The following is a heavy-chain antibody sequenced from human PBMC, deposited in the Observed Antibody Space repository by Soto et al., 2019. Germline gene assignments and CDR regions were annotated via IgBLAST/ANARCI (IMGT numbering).Heavy chain of an antibody. V-gene: IGHV3-23*01. CDR3: ATLRFCTSSSCYGREGGY. D-gene: IGHD2-2*01. J-gene: IGHJ4*02. CDR2: ISGTGANT. Sequence: EVQLLESGGGLVQPGGSLRLYCAASGFTFSSYAMSWVRQVPGKGLEWVSAISGTGANTYYADSVKGRFTISRDNSKNTLYLQMNSLRADDAAVYYCATLRFCTSSSCYGREGGYWGQGTLVTVSS. CDR1: GFTFSSYA.